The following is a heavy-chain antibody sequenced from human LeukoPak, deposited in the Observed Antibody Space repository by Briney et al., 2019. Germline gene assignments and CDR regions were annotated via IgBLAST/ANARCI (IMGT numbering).Heavy chain of an antibody. J-gene: IGHJ4*02. CDR2: ISYDGRNK. D-gene: IGHD2-2*01. Sequence: HPGKSLRLSCAASGFTFNNYGMHWVRQASGKGLEWVAVISYDGRNKHYPDSVKGRFTISRDISTDTLWRQMDSLRTEDTAVYYCAKGPLRGTAAAIDYWGQGTLVTVSS. V-gene: IGHV3-30*18. CDR1: GFTFNNYG. CDR3: AKGPLRGTAAAIDY.